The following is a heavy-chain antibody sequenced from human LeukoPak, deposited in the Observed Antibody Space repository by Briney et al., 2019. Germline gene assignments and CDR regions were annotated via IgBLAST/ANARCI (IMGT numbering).Heavy chain of an antibody. CDR1: GYTFTSYY. J-gene: IGHJ5*02. CDR3: ARDSSDIAAAGISWFDP. V-gene: IGHV1-46*01. D-gene: IGHD6-13*01. Sequence: GASVKVSCKASGYTFTSYYMHWVRQAPGQGLEWMGIINPSGGSTSYAQKFQGRVTMTRDTSTSTVYMELSSQRSEDTAVYYCARDSSDIAAAGISWFDPWGQGTLVTVSS. CDR2: INPSGGST.